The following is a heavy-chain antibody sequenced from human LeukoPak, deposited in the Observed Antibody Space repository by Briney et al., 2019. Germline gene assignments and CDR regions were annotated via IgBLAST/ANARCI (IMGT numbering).Heavy chain of an antibody. CDR1: GFTFSSYG. D-gene: IGHD3-9*01. V-gene: IGHV3-33*01. Sequence: GGSLRLSCAASGFTFSSYGMHWVRQAPGKGLEWVAVIWYDESNKYYADSVKGRFTISRDNSKNTLYLQMNSLRAEDTAVYYCARDDIPFLALTGYLTFGYWGQGTLVTVSS. CDR2: IWYDESNK. CDR3: ARDDIPFLALTGYLTFGY. J-gene: IGHJ4*02.